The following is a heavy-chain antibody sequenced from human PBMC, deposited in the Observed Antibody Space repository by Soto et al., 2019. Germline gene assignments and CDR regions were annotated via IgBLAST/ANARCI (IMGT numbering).Heavy chain of an antibody. D-gene: IGHD3-10*01. CDR1: GYTFTSYG. Sequence: QVQLVQSGAEVKKPGASVKVSCKASGYTFTSYGISWVRQAPGQGLEWMGWIGAYNGNTNYAQKLQGRVTMTTDTSTSTAYMELRSLRSDDTAVYYCATWGFGELFHAEYYFDYWGQGTLVTVSS. V-gene: IGHV1-18*01. CDR2: IGAYNGNT. CDR3: ATWGFGELFHAEYYFDY. J-gene: IGHJ4*02.